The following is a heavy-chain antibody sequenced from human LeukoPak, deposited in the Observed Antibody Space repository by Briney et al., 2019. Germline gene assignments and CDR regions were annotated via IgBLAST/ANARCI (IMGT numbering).Heavy chain of an antibody. CDR2: MNPNSGNT. J-gene: IGHJ4*02. D-gene: IGHD1-14*01. Sequence: ASVKVSCKASGYTFTGYYMHWVRQAPGQGLEWMGWMNPNSGNTGYAQKFQGRVTMTRNTSISTAYMELSSLRSEDTAVYYCAREAHPSTNDYWGQGTLVTVSS. V-gene: IGHV1-8*02. CDR1: GYTFTGYY. CDR3: AREAHPSTNDY.